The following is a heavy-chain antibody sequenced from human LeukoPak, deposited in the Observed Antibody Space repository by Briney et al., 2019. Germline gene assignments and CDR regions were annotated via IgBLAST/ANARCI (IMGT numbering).Heavy chain of an antibody. CDR2: IYYSGST. V-gene: IGHV4-30-4*08. CDR1: GGSISSGDYH. J-gene: IGHJ6*03. Sequence: SETLSLTCTVSGGSISSGDYHWSWIRQPPGKGLEWIGYIYYSGSTYYNPSLKSRVTISVDTSKNQFSLKLSSVTAADTAVYYCAREPVLRFLEWLPRAPAYYYYYMDVWGKGTTVTVSS. D-gene: IGHD3-3*01. CDR3: AREPVLRFLEWLPRAPAYYYYYMDV.